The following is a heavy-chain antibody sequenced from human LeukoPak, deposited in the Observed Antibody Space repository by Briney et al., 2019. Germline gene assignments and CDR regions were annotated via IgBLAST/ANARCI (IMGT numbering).Heavy chain of an antibody. J-gene: IGHJ4*02. CDR1: GLTVSTDY. D-gene: IGHD2-2*02. Sequence: GGSLRLSCAASGLTVSTDYMNWVRQAPGKGLEWVSVIYSGGSTYYADSVKGRFTISRDNSKNTLYLQMNSLRAEDTAVYYCANLHCSSTSCDTPFDYWGQGTLVTVSS. CDR2: IYSGGST. V-gene: IGHV3-53*05. CDR3: ANLHCSSTSCDTPFDY.